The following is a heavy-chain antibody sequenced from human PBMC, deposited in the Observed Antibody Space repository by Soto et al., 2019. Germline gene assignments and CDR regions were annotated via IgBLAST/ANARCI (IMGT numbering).Heavy chain of an antibody. V-gene: IGHV3-23*01. CDR1: EFIFSSYA. D-gene: IGHD3-10*01. J-gene: IGHJ4*02. Sequence: EVQLLESGGGLVQPGGSLRLSCAASEFIFSSYAMSWVRQAPVKGLEWVSAISGSGGSTYYADSVKGRFTISRDNSKNTLYLQMISLRAEATAVYYCAKDIRPVRGEDYWGQGTLVIVSS. CDR2: ISGSGGST. CDR3: AKDIRPVRGEDY.